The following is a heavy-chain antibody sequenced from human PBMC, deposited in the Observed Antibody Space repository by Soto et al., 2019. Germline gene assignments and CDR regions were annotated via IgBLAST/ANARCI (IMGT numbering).Heavy chain of an antibody. CDR3: AKEYSSGCHDD. CDR2: ISSSRSYT. Sequence: PGGSLRLSCAASGFTFSDYYMSWIRQAPGKGLEWVSYISSSRSYTNYADSVKGRFTISRDNSKNTLYLQMNSLRAEDTAVYYCAKEYSSGCHDDWGQGILVTVAS. J-gene: IGHJ4*02. D-gene: IGHD6-19*01. CDR1: GFTFSDYY. V-gene: IGHV3-11*06.